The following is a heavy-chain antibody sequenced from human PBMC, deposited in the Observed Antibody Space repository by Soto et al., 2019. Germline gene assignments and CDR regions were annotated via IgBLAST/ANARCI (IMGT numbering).Heavy chain of an antibody. CDR3: AKAPIWSGLNWFDP. V-gene: IGHV3-23*01. CDR1: GFTFSSYA. Sequence: GGSLRLSCAASGFTFSSYAMSWVRQAPGKGLEWVSAISGSGGSTYYADSVKGRFTISRDNSKNTLYLQMNSLRAEDTAVYYCAKAPIWSGLNWFDPWGQGTLVTAPQ. J-gene: IGHJ5*02. CDR2: ISGSGGST. D-gene: IGHD3-3*01.